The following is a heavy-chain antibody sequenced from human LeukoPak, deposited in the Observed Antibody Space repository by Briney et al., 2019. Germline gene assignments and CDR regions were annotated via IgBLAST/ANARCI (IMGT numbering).Heavy chain of an antibody. CDR3: ARESGYSGPFDN. J-gene: IGHJ4*02. V-gene: IGHV3-7*01. Sequence: GGSLRLSCAASGFSFSTYWMSWVRQAPGKGLEWVANIKPDGSEEYYVDSVKVRFTISRDNARTSLYLQMNSLIAEDTAVYYCARESGYSGPFDNWGQGTLVTVSS. CDR1: GFSFSTYW. CDR2: IKPDGSEE. D-gene: IGHD5-12*01.